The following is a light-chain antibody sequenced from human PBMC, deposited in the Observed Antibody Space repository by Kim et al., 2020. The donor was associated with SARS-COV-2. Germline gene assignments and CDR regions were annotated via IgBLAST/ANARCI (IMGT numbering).Light chain of an antibody. CDR3: QQYNNWPPWT. J-gene: IGKJ1*01. V-gene: IGKV3-15*01. CDR2: GAS. Sequence: PGERATLSCRASQSVSSNLAWYQQKPGQDPRLLIYGASTRATGIPARFSGSGSGTEFTLTISSLQSEDFAVYYCQQYNNWPPWTFGQGTKVDIK. CDR1: QSVSSN.